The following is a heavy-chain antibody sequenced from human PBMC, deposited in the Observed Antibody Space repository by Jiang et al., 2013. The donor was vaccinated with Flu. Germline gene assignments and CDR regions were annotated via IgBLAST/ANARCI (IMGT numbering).Heavy chain of an antibody. CDR2: IYYSGST. D-gene: IGHD5-12*01. Sequence: GSGLVKPSQTLSLTCAVSGGSISSGGYSWSWIRQPPGKGLEWIGYIYYSGSTYYNPSLKSRVTISVDTSKNQFSLKLSSVTAADTAVYYCARERDDYWGGMDVWGQGTTVTVSS. J-gene: IGHJ6*02. CDR1: GGSISSGGYS. CDR3: ARERDDYWGGMDV. V-gene: IGHV4-30-4*07.